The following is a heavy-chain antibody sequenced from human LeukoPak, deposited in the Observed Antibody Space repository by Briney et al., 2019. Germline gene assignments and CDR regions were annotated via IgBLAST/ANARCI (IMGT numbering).Heavy chain of an antibody. V-gene: IGHV4-31*03. Sequence: PSETLSLTCTVSGGSISGGGYYWSWIRQHPGKGLEWIAYVYYSGNTYYNPSLKSRVTISVDTSKNQFSLNLNSVTAADTAMYYCARRLLRHDAFDIWGQGTMVTVSS. CDR1: GGSISGGGYY. J-gene: IGHJ3*02. D-gene: IGHD3-22*01. CDR2: VYYSGNT. CDR3: ARRLLRHDAFDI.